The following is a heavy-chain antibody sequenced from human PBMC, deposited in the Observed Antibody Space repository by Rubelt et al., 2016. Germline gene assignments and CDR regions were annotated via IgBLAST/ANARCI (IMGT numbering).Heavy chain of an antibody. CDR1: GFTFSSYG. CDR3: ARWSNGDYGAFDI. CDR2: VWYDGGRK. D-gene: IGHD4-17*01. Sequence: QEQLVESGGGVVHPGGSLRLSCSASGFTFSSYGIHWVRQAPGKGLEWVALVWYDGGRKYYSDSVKGRFTISRDNSKNPGYLQMSSLRAEDTAGYSCARWSNGDYGAFDIWGQGTMRTVSS. J-gene: IGHJ3*02. V-gene: IGHV3-33*01.